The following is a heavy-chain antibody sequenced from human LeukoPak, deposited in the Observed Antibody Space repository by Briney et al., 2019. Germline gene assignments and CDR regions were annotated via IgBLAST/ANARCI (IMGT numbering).Heavy chain of an antibody. CDR2: ISSSSSYI. J-gene: IGHJ6*03. CDR1: GFTLSSYS. V-gene: IGHV3-21*01. CDR3: ARGWYNWNYGSSYYMDV. D-gene: IGHD1-7*01. Sequence: PGGSLRLSCAASGFTLSSYSMNWVRQAPGKGLEWVSSISSSSSYIYYADSVKGRFTISRDNAKNSLYLQMNSLRAEDTAVYYCARGWYNWNYGSSYYMDVWGKGTTVTVSS.